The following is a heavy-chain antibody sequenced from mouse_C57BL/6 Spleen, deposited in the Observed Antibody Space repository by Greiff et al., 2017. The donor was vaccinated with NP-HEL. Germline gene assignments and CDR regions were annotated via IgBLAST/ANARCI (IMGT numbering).Heavy chain of an antibody. Sequence: EVQVVESGGGLVKPGGSLKLSCAASGFTFSDYGMHWVRQAPEKGLEWVAYIGSGSGTIYYAATVQGRFTITRDNAKNTPFLQMTSLRSEDTAMYYCARGDYDEGSYYAMDYWGQGTSVTVSS. CDR2: IGSGSGTI. V-gene: IGHV5-17*01. D-gene: IGHD2-4*01. CDR3: ARGDYDEGSYYAMDY. CDR1: GFTFSDYG. J-gene: IGHJ4*01.